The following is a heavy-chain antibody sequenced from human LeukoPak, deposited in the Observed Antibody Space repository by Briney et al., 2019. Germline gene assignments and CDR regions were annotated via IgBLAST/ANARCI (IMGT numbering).Heavy chain of an antibody. CDR2: ISSSGSTI. CDR3: ARDMTDIVLMVYAGSVDYFDY. J-gene: IGHJ4*02. V-gene: IGHV3-48*03. D-gene: IGHD2-8*01. Sequence: GGSLRLSCAASGFTFSSYEMNWVRQAPGKGLEWVSYISSSGSTIYYADSVKGRFTISRDNAKNSLYLQMNSLRAEDTAVYYCARDMTDIVLMVYAGSVDYFDYWGQGTLVTVSS. CDR1: GFTFSSYE.